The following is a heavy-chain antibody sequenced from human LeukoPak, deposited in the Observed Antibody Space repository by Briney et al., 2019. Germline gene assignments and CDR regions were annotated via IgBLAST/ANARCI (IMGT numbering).Heavy chain of an antibody. CDR1: GFTVSSSY. Sequence: GGSLRLSCAASGFTVSSSYMSWVRQAPGKGLEWVSVIYSGGSTYYADSVKGRFTISRDNSKNTLYLQMNSLRAEDTAVYYCARDDSWSRYYRYDPWGQGTLATVSS. CDR3: ARDDSWSRYYRYDP. V-gene: IGHV3-66*02. J-gene: IGHJ5*02. CDR2: IYSGGST. D-gene: IGHD3-3*01.